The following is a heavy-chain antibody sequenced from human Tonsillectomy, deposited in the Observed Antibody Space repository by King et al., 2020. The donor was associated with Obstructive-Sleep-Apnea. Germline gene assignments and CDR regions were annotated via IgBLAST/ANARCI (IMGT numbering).Heavy chain of an antibody. CDR1: RFTFSNYW. CDR2: INIDGSGT. J-gene: IGHJ3*02. V-gene: IGHV3-74*01. CDR3: ARESYCSSTTCYASLAFDI. Sequence: VQLVESGGGLVQPGGSLRLSCAASRFTFSNYWMHWGCQAPGKGLLWVSRINIDGSGTRYADSVKVRYTISSDNAKNTLYLQMNSLRAEDTGVYYCARESYCSSTTCYASLAFDIWGQGTMVTVSS. D-gene: IGHD2-2*01.